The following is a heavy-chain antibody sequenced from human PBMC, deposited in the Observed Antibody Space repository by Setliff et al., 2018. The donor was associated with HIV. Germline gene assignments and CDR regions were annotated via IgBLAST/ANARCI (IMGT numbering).Heavy chain of an antibody. D-gene: IGHD3-10*01. CDR2: IYTSGST. CDR3: ARARGNYYGSGKVYYYYYYMDV. V-gene: IGHV4-4*09. J-gene: IGHJ6*03. CDR1: GGSFSGYY. Sequence: PSETLSLTCAVYGGSFSGYYWSWIRQPPGKGLEWIGYIYTSGSTNYNPSLKSRVTISVDTSKNQFSLKLSSVTAADTAVYYCARARGNYYGSGKVYYYYYYMDVWGKGTTVTVSS.